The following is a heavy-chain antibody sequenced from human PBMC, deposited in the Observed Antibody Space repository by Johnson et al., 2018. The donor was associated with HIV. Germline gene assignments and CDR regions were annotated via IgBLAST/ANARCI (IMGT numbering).Heavy chain of an antibody. Sequence: VQLVESGGGVVQPGRSLRLSCVGSGFTFSSYWMHWVRQAPGKGLVWVSRINSDGSSTSYAASVKGRFTIPRYNARNSLYRQINRLRAEDTAVYCCARDVVSDGDYPPDAFDIWGHGTMVTVSS. CDR1: GFTFSSYW. CDR2: INSDGSST. V-gene: IGHV3-74*01. D-gene: IGHD2-21*01. CDR3: ARDVVSDGDYPPDAFDI. J-gene: IGHJ3*02.